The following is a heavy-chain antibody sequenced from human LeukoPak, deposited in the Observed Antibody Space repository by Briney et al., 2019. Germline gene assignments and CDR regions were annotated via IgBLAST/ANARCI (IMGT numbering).Heavy chain of an antibody. CDR1: GGSFSGYY. V-gene: IGHV4-34*01. CDR2: ISHSGST. D-gene: IGHD3-22*01. Sequence: SETLSLTCAVYGGSFSGYYWSWIRQPPGKGLEWIGEISHSGSTNYNPSLKSRVTISVDTSKNQFSLKLSSVTAADTAVYYCARGVDSSGYLYYYYYYMDVWGKGTTVTVSS. J-gene: IGHJ6*03. CDR3: ARGVDSSGYLYYYYYYMDV.